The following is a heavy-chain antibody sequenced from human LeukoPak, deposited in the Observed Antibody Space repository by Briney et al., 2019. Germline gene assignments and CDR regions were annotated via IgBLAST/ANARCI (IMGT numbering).Heavy chain of an antibody. Sequence: GGSLRLSCAASGFTFSSYSMNWVRQAPGMGLEWVSSISGDGGSTYYADSVNDRFTISRDDSTNTLYLQMNSLRVEDTALYYCATDRGYSGYGTFDYWGQGTLVSVSS. CDR2: ISGDGGST. CDR3: ATDRGYSGYGTFDY. V-gene: IGHV3-23*01. J-gene: IGHJ4*02. D-gene: IGHD5-12*01. CDR1: GFTFSSYS.